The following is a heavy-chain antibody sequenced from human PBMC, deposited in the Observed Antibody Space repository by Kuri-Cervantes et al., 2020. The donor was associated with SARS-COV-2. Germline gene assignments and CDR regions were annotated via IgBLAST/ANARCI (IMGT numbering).Heavy chain of an antibody. D-gene: IGHD2-15*01. CDR2: INSDGSST. CDR3: ARVGGWSEPRDWFDP. V-gene: IGHV3-74*01. CDR1: GFTFSSYW. J-gene: IGHJ5*02. Sequence: GESLKISCAASGFTFSSYWMHWVRQAPGKGLVWVSRINSDGSSTSYADSVKGRFTISRDNAKNSLYLQMNSLRAEDTAVYYCARVGGWSEPRDWFDPWGQGTLVTVSS.